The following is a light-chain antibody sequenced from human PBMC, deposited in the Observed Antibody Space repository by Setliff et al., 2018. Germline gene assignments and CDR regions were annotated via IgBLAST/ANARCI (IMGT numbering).Light chain of an antibody. J-gene: IGLJ1*01. V-gene: IGLV2-11*01. Sequence: SALTQPRSVSGSPGQSVTISCTGTSSDVGGYNSVSWYQQHPDKPPKLIIYDVSTRPSGVPDRFSGSKSGNTASLTISGLQAEDEADYYCCSYGGTLYVFGTGTKGTVL. CDR2: DVS. CDR3: CSYGGTLYV. CDR1: SSDVGGYNS.